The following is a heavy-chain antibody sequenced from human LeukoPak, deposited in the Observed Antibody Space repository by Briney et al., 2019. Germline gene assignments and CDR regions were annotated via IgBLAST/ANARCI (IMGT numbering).Heavy chain of an antibody. CDR2: IKQDGNEK. CDR3: ARSLVRGAPDY. Sequence: PGGSLRLSCAASGFTFSNDWMSWVRQAPGKGLEWVANIKQDGNEKYYVDSVRGRFTISRGNAKNSLYLQMNSLRVEDTAVYYCARSLVRGAPDYWGQGTLVTVSS. D-gene: IGHD3-10*01. J-gene: IGHJ4*02. CDR1: GFTFSNDW. V-gene: IGHV3-7*01.